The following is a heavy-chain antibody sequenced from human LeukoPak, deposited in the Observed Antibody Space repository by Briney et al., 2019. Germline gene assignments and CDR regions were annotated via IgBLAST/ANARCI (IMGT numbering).Heavy chain of an antibody. Sequence: PGGSLRLSCAASGFTFSSYWMSWVRQAPGKGLEWVSVIYSDGRTFYADSVKARFTVSRDNSKNTLYLQMNSLRAEDTAVYYCARASLYGSGSYYSDYWGQGTLVTVSS. CDR2: IYSDGRT. CDR1: GFTFSSYW. D-gene: IGHD3-10*01. V-gene: IGHV3-66*01. CDR3: ARASLYGSGSYYSDY. J-gene: IGHJ4*02.